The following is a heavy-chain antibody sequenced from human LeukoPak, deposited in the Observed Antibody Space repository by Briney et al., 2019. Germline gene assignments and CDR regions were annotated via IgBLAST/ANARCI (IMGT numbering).Heavy chain of an antibody. Sequence: PGGSLRLSCAASGFSFSAYGMHWVRQAPGKGLEWVAIISNDGSNGHYADSVKGRFTISGDKSKNTLYLQMNSLRTEDTAVYYCAKDVSGWSYFDYWGQGALVTVSS. V-gene: IGHV3-30*18. CDR1: GFSFSAYG. CDR2: ISNDGSNG. CDR3: AKDVSGWSYFDY. D-gene: IGHD6-19*01. J-gene: IGHJ4*02.